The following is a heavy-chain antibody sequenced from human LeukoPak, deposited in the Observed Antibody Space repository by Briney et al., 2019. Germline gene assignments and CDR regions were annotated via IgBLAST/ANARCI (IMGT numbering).Heavy chain of an antibody. J-gene: IGHJ4*02. Sequence: ASVKVSCKASGYTFTSYGISWVRQAPGQGLEWMGWTSAYNGNTNYAQKLQGRVTMTTDTSTSTAYMELRSLRSDDTAVYYCARDNKRPPYYYDSSGYRPFDYWGQGTLVTVSS. CDR1: GYTFTSYG. V-gene: IGHV1-18*01. CDR3: ARDNKRPPYYYDSSGYRPFDY. D-gene: IGHD3-22*01. CDR2: TSAYNGNT.